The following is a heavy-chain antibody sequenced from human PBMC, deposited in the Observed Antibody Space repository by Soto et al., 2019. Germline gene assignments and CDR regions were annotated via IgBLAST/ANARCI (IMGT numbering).Heavy chain of an antibody. D-gene: IGHD1-26*01. Sequence: QVQLVQSGAEVKKPGASVKVSCKASGYTFTSYYMHWVRQAPGQGLEWTGIINPSCGSTSYAQKFQGRVTMTRYTSTSTVYIELRSRRSRITAMYYCARCLGRSGGHVGFYYRGQGTMVTVSS. J-gene: IGHJ4*02. CDR1: GYTFTSYY. V-gene: IGHV1-46*01. CDR2: INPSCGST. CDR3: ARCLGRSGGHVGFYY.